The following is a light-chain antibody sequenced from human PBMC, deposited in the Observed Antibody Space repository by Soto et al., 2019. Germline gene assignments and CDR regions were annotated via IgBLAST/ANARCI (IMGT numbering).Light chain of an antibody. CDR1: NIGRES. CDR3: QVWYSSTDLYV. J-gene: IGLJ1*01. Sequence: SYDLTPPPSVSVAPGQTARITCGGNNIGRESVHWYQPRPGQAPVLVVYDDSDRPTGSPERFSGSNSGDTATLTISRVEAGDEADYYCQVWYSSTDLYVFGSGTKVTVL. V-gene: IGLV3-21*02. CDR2: DDS.